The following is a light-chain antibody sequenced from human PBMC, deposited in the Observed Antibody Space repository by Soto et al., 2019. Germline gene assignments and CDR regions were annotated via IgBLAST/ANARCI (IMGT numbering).Light chain of an antibody. Sequence: DIQMTQSPSSLSASVGDRVTITCRASQSLSSYLNWYQQNPGKAPKLLIYAASSLQSGVPSRFSGSGSGTDFTLTISSLQPEDFATYYCQHSYSTPQTFGQGTKVDIK. J-gene: IGKJ1*01. CDR1: QSLSSY. CDR3: QHSYSTPQT. CDR2: AAS. V-gene: IGKV1-39*01.